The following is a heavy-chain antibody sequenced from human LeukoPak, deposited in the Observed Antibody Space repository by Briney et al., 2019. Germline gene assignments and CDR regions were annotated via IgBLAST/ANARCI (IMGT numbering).Heavy chain of an antibody. D-gene: IGHD3-10*01. CDR3: ARAVPPFGSGSYILGYYMDV. CDR2: IYTSGST. V-gene: IGHV4-4*09. Sequence: SETLSLTCTVSGGSISSYYWSWIRQPPGKRLEWIGYIYTSGSTNYNPSLKSRVTISVDTSKNQFSLKLSSVTAADTAVYYCARAVPPFGSGSYILGYYMDVWGKGTTVTVSS. CDR1: GGSISSYY. J-gene: IGHJ6*03.